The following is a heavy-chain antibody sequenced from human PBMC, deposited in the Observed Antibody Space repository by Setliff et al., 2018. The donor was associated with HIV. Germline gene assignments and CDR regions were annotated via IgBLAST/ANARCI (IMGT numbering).Heavy chain of an antibody. Sequence: PSETLSLTCTVSGGSISRAGYYWSWIRQHPGKGLEWIGYIYNTGSAYFNPSLKSRLTISVDTSRNQFSLKLSSVTAADTAVYYCARGYTRGYFSHFDYWGQGTLVTVSS. D-gene: IGHD3-22*01. CDR3: ARGYTRGYFSHFDY. CDR2: IYNTGSA. V-gene: IGHV4-31*03. J-gene: IGHJ4*02. CDR1: GGSISRAGYY.